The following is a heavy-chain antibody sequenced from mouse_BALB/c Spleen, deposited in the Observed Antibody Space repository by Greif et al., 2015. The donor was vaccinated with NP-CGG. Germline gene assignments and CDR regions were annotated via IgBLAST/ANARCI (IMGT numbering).Heavy chain of an antibody. J-gene: IGHJ4*01. V-gene: IGHV5-12-1*01. Sequence: EVNVVESGGGLVKPGGSLKLSCAASGFAFSSYDMSWVRQTPEKRLEWVAYISSGGGSTYYPDTVKGRFTISRDNAKNTLYLQMSSLKSEDTAMYYCARYDGYYYYAMDYWGQGTSDTVSS. D-gene: IGHD2-3*01. CDR3: ARYDGYYYYAMDY. CDR1: GFAFSSYD. CDR2: ISSGGGST.